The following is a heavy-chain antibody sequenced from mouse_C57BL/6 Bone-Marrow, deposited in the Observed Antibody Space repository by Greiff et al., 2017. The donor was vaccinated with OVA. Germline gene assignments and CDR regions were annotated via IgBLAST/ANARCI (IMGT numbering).Heavy chain of an antibody. V-gene: IGHV1-42*01. CDR2: INPSTGGT. D-gene: IGHD1-1*01. J-gene: IGHJ3*01. CDR3: ARRSYYGAWFAY. CDR1: GYSFTGYY. Sequence: EVQLQQSGPELVKPGASVKISCKASGYSFTGYYMNWVKQSPEKSLEWIGEINPSTGGTTYNQKFKAKATLTVDKSSSTAYMQLKSLTSEDSAVYYCARRSYYGAWFAYWGQGTLVTVS.